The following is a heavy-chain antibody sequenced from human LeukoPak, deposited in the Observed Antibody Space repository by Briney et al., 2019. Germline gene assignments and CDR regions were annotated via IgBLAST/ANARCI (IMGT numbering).Heavy chain of an antibody. V-gene: IGHV1-18*04. J-gene: IGHJ5*02. Sequence: ATVKVSCKASGYTFTSYYMHWVRQAPGQGLEWMGWISAYNGNTNYAQKLQGRVTMTTDTSTSTAYMELRSLRSDDTAVYYCARVSSGWSVWFDPWGQGTLVTVSS. CDR3: ARVSSGWSVWFDP. CDR1: GYTFTSYY. CDR2: ISAYNGNT. D-gene: IGHD6-19*01.